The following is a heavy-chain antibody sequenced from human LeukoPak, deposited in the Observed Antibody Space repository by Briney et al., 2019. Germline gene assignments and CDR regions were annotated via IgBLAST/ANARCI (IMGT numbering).Heavy chain of an antibody. D-gene: IGHD1-20*01. CDR3: ARGPPLSPDNHYYYYYYGMDV. V-gene: IGHV1-8*01. CDR1: GYTFTSYD. J-gene: IGHJ6*02. Sequence: GASVKVSCKASGYTFTSYDINWVRQATGQGLEWMGWMNPNSGNTGYAQKFQGRVTMTRNTSISTAYMELSSLRSEDTAVYYCARGPPLSPDNHYYYYYYGMDVWGQGTTVTVSS. CDR2: MNPNSGNT.